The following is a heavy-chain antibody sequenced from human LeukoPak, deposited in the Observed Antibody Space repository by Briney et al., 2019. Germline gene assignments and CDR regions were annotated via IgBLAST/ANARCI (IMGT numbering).Heavy chain of an antibody. J-gene: IGHJ3*02. CDR1: GFTFDDYG. V-gene: IGHV3-20*04. Sequence: GGSLRLSCAASGFTFDDYGTSWVRQAPGKGLEWVSGINWNGGSTGYADSVKGRFTISRDNAKNSLYLQMNSLRAEDTALYYCARDKYLYSSGYYGAFDIWGQGTMVTVSS. CDR2: INWNGGST. D-gene: IGHD3-22*01. CDR3: ARDKYLYSSGYYGAFDI.